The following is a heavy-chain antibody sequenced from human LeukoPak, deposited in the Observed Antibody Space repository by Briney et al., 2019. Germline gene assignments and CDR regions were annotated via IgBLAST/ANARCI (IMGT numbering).Heavy chain of an antibody. CDR2: ISYDGTNK. CDR1: GFTFSGCS. J-gene: IGHJ5*02. V-gene: IGHV3-30*03. Sequence: PGGSLRLSCAASGFTFSGCSMHWVRQAPGKGLEWVAVISYDGTNKYYADSVKGRFTISRDNSKNTLYLQMNSLRAEDTAVYYCARESSALDRWGQGTLVTVSS. CDR3: ARESSALDR.